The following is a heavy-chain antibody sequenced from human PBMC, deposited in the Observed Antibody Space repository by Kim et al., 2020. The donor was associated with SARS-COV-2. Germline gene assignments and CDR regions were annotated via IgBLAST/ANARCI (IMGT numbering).Heavy chain of an antibody. D-gene: IGHD5-18*01. V-gene: IGHV4-39*01. CDR3: ARLYSYGYPYYFDY. Sequence: NPPLKSRVTISVDTSKNQFSLKLSSVTAADTAVYYCARLYSYGYPYYFDYWGQGTLVTVSS. J-gene: IGHJ4*02.